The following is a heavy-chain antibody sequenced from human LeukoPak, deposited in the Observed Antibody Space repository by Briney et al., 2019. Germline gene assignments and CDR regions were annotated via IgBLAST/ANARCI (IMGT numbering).Heavy chain of an antibody. J-gene: IGHJ3*02. CDR2: IVVGSGNT. CDR3: AAGLVVLDAFDI. D-gene: IGHD2-15*01. CDR1: GLTFTSSA. V-gene: IGHV1-58*02. Sequence: GTSVKVSCKASGLTFTSSAMQWVRQARGQRLEWIGWIVVGSGNTNYAQKFQERVTITRDISTSTAYMELSSLRSEDTAVYYCAAGLVVLDAFDIWGQGTMVTVSS.